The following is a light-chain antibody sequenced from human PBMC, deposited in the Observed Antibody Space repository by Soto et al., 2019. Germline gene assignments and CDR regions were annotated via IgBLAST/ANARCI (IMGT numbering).Light chain of an antibody. J-gene: IGKJ1*01. V-gene: IGKV3-20*01. Sequence: EIVLTQSPGTLSLSPGERATLSCRASQSVSSNYLAWYQQKPGQAPRPLIYGASSRATGIPDRFSGSGAGTDFTLTISRLEPEDFAVYYCQHYGSSPWTFGQGTKVEIK. CDR1: QSVSSNY. CDR3: QHYGSSPWT. CDR2: GAS.